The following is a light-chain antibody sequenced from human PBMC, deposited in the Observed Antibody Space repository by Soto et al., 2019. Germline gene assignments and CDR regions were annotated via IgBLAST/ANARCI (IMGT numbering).Light chain of an antibody. V-gene: IGKV1-5*03. CDR3: QQYSSYSPT. Sequence: DIQMTQSPSTLSASVGDRATITCRASQSISTWLAWYQQEPGKAPKRLIHKASSLQSGVPSRFSGSGSGTVFPITISRLPPDDFVPYSRQQYSSYSPTFGRGTRVEIK. J-gene: IGKJ1*01. CDR2: KAS. CDR1: QSISTW.